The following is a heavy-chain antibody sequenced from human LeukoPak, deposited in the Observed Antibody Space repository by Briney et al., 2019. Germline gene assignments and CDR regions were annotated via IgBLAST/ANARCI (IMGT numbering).Heavy chain of an antibody. CDR2: IYYSGST. V-gene: IGHV4-59*08. CDR1: GGSISSYY. D-gene: IGHD3-9*01. Sequence: SETLSLTCTVSGGSISSYYWSWIRQPPGKGLEWIGYIYYSGSTYYNPSLKSRVTISVDTSKNQFSLKLSSVTAADTAVYYCARHQHDILTGYNYWGQGTLVTVSS. J-gene: IGHJ4*02. CDR3: ARHQHDILTGYNY.